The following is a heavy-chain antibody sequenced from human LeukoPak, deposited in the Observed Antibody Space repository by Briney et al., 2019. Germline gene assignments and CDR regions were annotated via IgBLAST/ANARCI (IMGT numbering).Heavy chain of an antibody. CDR3: ARVKYDYDSSRFDP. D-gene: IGHD3-22*01. CDR2: INPSGGST. CDR1: GYTFTTYY. Sequence: ASVKVSCKASGYTFTTYYVHWVRQAPGQGLEWMGIINPSGGSTTYAQKFRGRLTMTRDMSTSTVYMELSSLRSEDTAVYYCARVKYDYDSSRFDPWGQGTLVTVSS. J-gene: IGHJ5*02. V-gene: IGHV1-46*01.